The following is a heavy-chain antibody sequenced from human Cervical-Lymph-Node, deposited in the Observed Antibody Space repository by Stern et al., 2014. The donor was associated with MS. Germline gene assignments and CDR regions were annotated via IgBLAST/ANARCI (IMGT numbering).Heavy chain of an antibody. CDR2: ISDDGRDK. D-gene: IGHD3-10*01. CDR1: GFTFNDHA. J-gene: IGHJ4*02. CDR3: ARDPTFYYGSGRFDH. V-gene: IGHV3-30*04. Sequence: VQLVQSGGGVVQPGKSLRLSCAAAGFTFNDHAMHWVRQVPGKGLEWVAVISDDGRDKSYADPVKGRFTISRDNAKKTVFLQVSDLRPEDSAVYYCARDPTFYYGSGRFDHCGQGTLVTVSS.